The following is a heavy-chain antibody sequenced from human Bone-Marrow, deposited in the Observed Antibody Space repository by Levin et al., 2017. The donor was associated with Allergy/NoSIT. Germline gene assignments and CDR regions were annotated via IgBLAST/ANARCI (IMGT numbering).Heavy chain of an antibody. CDR1: GFIFSDYY. D-gene: IGHD2-15*01. CDR3: ASSYCSGGSCYKKLDY. CDR2: ISSSGSTI. V-gene: IGHV3-11*01. Sequence: LSLTCAASGFIFSDYYMSWIRQAPGKGLEWVSYISSSGSTISYADSVKGRFTISRDNAKNSLYLQMNSLRAEDTAVYYCASSYCSGGSCYKKLDYGAREPWSPSPQ. J-gene: IGHJ4*02.